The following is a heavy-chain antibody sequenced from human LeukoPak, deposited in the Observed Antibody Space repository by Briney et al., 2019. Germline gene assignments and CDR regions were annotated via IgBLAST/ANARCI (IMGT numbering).Heavy chain of an antibody. CDR1: GGSISSYY. CDR3: ARHGTLGSTTYPLDY. D-gene: IGHD1-26*01. V-gene: IGHV4-4*07. CDR2: IYTSGSI. Sequence: PSETLSLTCTVSGGSISSYYLSWIRQPAGKGLEWIGRIYTSGSINYNPSLKSRVTMSVDTSKNQFSLKLSSVTAADPAVYYCARHGTLGSTTYPLDYWGQGTLVTVSS. J-gene: IGHJ4*02.